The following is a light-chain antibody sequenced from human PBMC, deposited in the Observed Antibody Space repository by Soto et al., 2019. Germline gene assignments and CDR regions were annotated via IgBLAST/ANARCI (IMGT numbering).Light chain of an antibody. J-gene: IGKJ5*01. Sequence: DREMTQSPSHLSASVGDKFAITCRARQPISSYLNWYQHKPGEAPRILSYFISRLQSGAPSRLSGSGYGKDLTLTIDSTKIEDTETYYCQQTYSRTVTFGQGTRLEIK. CDR2: FIS. V-gene: IGKV1-39*01. CDR3: QQTYSRTVT. CDR1: QPISSY.